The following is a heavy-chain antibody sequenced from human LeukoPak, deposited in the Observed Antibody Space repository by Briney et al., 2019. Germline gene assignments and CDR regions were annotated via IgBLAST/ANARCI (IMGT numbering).Heavy chain of an antibody. CDR2: IIPIFGTA. Sequence: ASVKVSCKASGGTFSSYAISWVRQAPGQGLEWMGGIIPIFGTANYAQKFQGRVTITADKSTSTAYMELSSLRSEDTAVYYCARARLPYYDSSGTFDYWGQGTLVTVSS. CDR3: ARARLPYYDSSGTFDY. V-gene: IGHV1-69*06. J-gene: IGHJ4*02. CDR1: GGTFSSYA. D-gene: IGHD3-22*01.